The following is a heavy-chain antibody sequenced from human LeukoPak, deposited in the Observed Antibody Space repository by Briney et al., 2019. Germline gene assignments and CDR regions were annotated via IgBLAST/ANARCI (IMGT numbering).Heavy chain of an antibody. CDR2: IWYDGSNK. D-gene: IGHD4-17*01. CDR1: GFTFNNYA. CDR3: ARDREETTETTNALGY. Sequence: GGSLRLSCAASGFTFNNYAMSWVRQAPGKGLEWVAVIWYDGSNKYYAESVKGRFTISRDNSKNTLFLQMNSLRAEDTAVYYCARDREETTETTNALGYWGQGTLVTVSS. V-gene: IGHV3-33*08. J-gene: IGHJ4*02.